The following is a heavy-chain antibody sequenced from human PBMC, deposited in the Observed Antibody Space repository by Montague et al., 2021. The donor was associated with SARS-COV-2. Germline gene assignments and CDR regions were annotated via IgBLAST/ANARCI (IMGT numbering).Heavy chain of an antibody. J-gene: IGHJ4*02. D-gene: IGHD2-15*01. Sequence: SLRLSCAASGFSVSYNYMNWVRQAPGKGLEWVSVIYNAGTTDYADSVRGRFTISKDNSKNTVYLQMNSLRDEDTAVYYCASNYCTAGSSYFDYWGQGTLVTVSS. CDR1: GFSVSYNY. V-gene: IGHV3-53*01. CDR2: IYNAGTT. CDR3: ASNYCTAGSSYFDY.